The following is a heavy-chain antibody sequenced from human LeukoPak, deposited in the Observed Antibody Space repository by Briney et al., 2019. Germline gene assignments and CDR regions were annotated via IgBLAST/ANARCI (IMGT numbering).Heavy chain of an antibody. Sequence: SETLSLTCTVSGGSISSSSYYWGWIRQPPGEGLEWIGSIYYSGSTYYNPSLKSRVTISVDTSKNQFSLKLSSVTAADTAVYYCAGGTGADWNHYFDYWGQGTLVTVSS. CDR1: GGSISSSSYY. CDR2: IYYSGST. J-gene: IGHJ4*02. D-gene: IGHD1-1*01. V-gene: IGHV4-39*07. CDR3: AGGTGADWNHYFDY.